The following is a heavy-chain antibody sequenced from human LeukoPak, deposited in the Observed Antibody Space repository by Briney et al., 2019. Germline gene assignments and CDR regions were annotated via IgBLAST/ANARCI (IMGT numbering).Heavy chain of an antibody. V-gene: IGHV1-8*03. J-gene: IGHJ6*03. D-gene: IGHD6-19*01. CDR3: ARVVHSSGWTPYYYYYYYMDV. CDR1: GYTFTSYD. CDR2: MNPNSGNT. Sequence: ASVKVSCKASGYTFTSYDINWVRQATGQGLEWMGWMNPNSGNTGYAQKFQGRVTITRNTSISTAYMELSSLRSEDTAVYYCARVVHSSGWTPYYYYYYYMDVWGKGTTVTVSS.